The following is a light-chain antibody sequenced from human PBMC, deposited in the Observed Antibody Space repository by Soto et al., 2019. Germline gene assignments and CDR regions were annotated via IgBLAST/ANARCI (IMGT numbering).Light chain of an antibody. V-gene: IGKV1-12*01. CDR3: QQADSFPLT. CDR1: QGISSW. Sequence: DIQMTQAPSSVSASVGDRVTITCRASQGISSWVAWYQHKTGKAPKLLIYAASSLQSGVPSRFSGSGSGTEFTLTISSLQPEDFATYYCQQADSFPLTLGGGTKVEIK. J-gene: IGKJ4*01. CDR2: AAS.